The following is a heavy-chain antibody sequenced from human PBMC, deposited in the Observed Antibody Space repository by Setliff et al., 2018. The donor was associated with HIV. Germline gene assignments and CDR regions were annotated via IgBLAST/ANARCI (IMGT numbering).Heavy chain of an antibody. V-gene: IGHV4-39*01. CDR1: GGSFSGYY. Sequence: SETLSLTCAVYGGSFSGYYWGWIRQPPGKGLEWIGSIYYSGSTYANPSLKSRVTISVDTSKNQFSLNLSSVTAADTAVYYCVGSTIAAAVYYYYYYMDVWGKGTTGTVSS. CDR3: VGSTIAAAVYYYYYYMDV. J-gene: IGHJ6*03. D-gene: IGHD6-13*01. CDR2: IYYSGST.